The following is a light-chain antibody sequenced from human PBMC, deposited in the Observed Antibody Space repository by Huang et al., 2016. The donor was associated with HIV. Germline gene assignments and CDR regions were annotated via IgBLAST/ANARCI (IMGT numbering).Light chain of an antibody. CDR3: QQYDSSPMYT. CDR2: GAS. CDR1: QSVSSTF. J-gene: IGKJ2*01. V-gene: IGKV3-20*01. Sequence: EIVLTQSPGTLSLSPGERATLSCWASQSVSSTFLAWYQQKPGQAPRLLIDGASNRATGIPDRFSGSGSGTDFTLTISRLEPEDFAVYHCQQYDSSPMYTFGQGTKLEIK.